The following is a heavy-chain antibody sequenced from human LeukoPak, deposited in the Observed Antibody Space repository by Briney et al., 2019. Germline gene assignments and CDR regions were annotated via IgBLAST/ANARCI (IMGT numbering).Heavy chain of an antibody. Sequence: GRSLRLSCAASGFTFSSYAMHWVRQAPGKGLEWVAVISYDGSNKYYADSVKGRFTISRDNSKNTLYLQMNSLRAEDTAVYYCARDGGSGSSYGMDVWGQGTTVTVSS. CDR1: GFTFSSYA. D-gene: IGHD3-10*01. V-gene: IGHV3-30*04. CDR2: ISYDGSNK. CDR3: ARDGGSGSSYGMDV. J-gene: IGHJ6*02.